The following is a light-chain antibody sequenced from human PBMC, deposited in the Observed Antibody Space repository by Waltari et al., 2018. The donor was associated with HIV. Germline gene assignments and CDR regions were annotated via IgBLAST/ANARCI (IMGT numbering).Light chain of an antibody. CDR2: GAS. CDR1: QSVSSSY. J-gene: IGKJ1*01. Sequence: EIVLRQSPGTLSLSPGERATLFCRANQSVSSSYLAWYQQKPGQAPRLLIYGASSRATGIPDRFGGSGSGTDFTLTISRLEPEDFAVYYCQQYASLPRTFGQGTRVEI. CDR3: QQYASLPRT. V-gene: IGKV3-20*01.